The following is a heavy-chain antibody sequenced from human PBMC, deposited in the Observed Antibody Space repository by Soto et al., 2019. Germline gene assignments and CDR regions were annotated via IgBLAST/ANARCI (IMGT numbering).Heavy chain of an antibody. V-gene: IGHV3-7*01. Sequence: EVQLVESGGALVQPGGSLRLSCAASGFTLSSHWMSWVRQAPGKGLEWVANINQDGSEKNYVDSVKGRFTISRDNAKNSLYLQMNSLRAEDTAVYDCARDVHYCSSTGCYYWFDPWGQGTLVTVSS. D-gene: IGHD2-2*01. CDR3: ARDVHYCSSTGCYYWFDP. CDR2: INQDGSEK. CDR1: GFTLSSHW. J-gene: IGHJ5*02.